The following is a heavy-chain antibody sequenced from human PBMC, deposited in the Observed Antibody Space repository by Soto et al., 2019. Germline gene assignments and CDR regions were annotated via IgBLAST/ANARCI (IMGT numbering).Heavy chain of an antibody. CDR3: ARSSLGILRFLECSFDY. CDR1: GFSFSTYT. J-gene: IGHJ4*02. CDR2: ISSSSSYI. V-gene: IGHV3-21*01. D-gene: IGHD3-3*01. Sequence: EVQLVESGGGLVKPGGSLRLSCAASGFSFSTYTMSWVRQAPGKGLEWVSSISSSSSYIYYSDSMKGRFTISRDNAKNSLVLQMNSLRLEDTAVYYCARSSLGILRFLECSFDYWGQGTLVTVSS.